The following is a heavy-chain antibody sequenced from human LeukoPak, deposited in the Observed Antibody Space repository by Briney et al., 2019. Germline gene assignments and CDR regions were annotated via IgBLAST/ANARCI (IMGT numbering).Heavy chain of an antibody. CDR1: GGSFSGYI. CDR2: ISHSGST. V-gene: IGHV4-34*01. Sequence: SETQSLTCAVYGGSFSGYIGGWIRQPPGQGLEWIAEISHSGSTTYSPSLKSRVTISLDRAKDPFSLQLNSGTAADTAMYYCARSFSPNYYDLLDYWGQGTLGTVSS. J-gene: IGHJ4*02. D-gene: IGHD3-22*01. CDR3: ARSFSPNYYDLLDY.